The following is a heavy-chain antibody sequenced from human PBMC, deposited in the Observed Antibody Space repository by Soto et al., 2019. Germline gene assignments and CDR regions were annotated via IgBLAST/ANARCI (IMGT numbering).Heavy chain of an antibody. CDR1: GFTFSDAW. Sequence: EVQLVESGGGSVNPGGSLRLSCAASGFTFSDAWMAWVRQAPGRGLEWVGLIKTQTDGEATDFAAPVKGRFTISRDDSKNTLDLQMNNMRTEDTAVYYCATPSASYILSWGQGTLVTVSS. CDR3: ATPSASYILS. J-gene: IGHJ5*02. CDR2: IKTQTDGEAT. D-gene: IGHD1-26*01. V-gene: IGHV3-15*01.